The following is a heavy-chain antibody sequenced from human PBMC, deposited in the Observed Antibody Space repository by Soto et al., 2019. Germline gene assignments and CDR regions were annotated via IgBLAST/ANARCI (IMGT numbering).Heavy chain of an antibody. V-gene: IGHV4-39*01. J-gene: IGHJ4*02. Sequence: RSETLSLTCSVSGGSIRSSSYYWGWIRQPPGKGLEWIGSIYYSGSTYYNPSLKSRVTISVDTSKNQFSLKLSSVTAADTAVYYCASTQPEMDIVLVPAAKDFDHWGQVTWVTASS. CDR1: GGSIRSSSYY. CDR2: IYYSGST. D-gene: IGHD2-2*03. CDR3: ASTQPEMDIVLVPAAKDFDH.